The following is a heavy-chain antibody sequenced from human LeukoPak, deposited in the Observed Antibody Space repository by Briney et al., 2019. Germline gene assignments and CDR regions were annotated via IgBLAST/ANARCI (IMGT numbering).Heavy chain of an antibody. CDR2: INHSGST. D-gene: IGHD5-24*01. CDR1: GGSFSGYY. J-gene: IGHJ4*02. Sequence: SETLSLTCAVYGGSFSGYYWSWIRQPPGKGLEWIGEINHSGSTNYNPSLKSRVTISVDTSKNQFSLKLSSVTAADTAVYYCVRSDGYKITYWGQGTLVTVSS. CDR3: VRSDGYKITY. V-gene: IGHV4-34*01.